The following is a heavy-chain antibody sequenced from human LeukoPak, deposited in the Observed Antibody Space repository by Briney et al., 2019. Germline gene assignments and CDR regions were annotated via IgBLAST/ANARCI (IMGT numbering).Heavy chain of an antibody. D-gene: IGHD3-10*01. CDR2: INPNSGDT. V-gene: IGHV1-2*02. Sequence: GASVKVSCKASGYTFSDYYMHWVRQAPGQGLQWMGWINPNSGDTHFPQKFQGRVTMTTDTSITTAYMELSRLRSDDSAVYYCARGGNYGSGTYTAFDYWGQGALVTVSS. J-gene: IGHJ4*02. CDR3: ARGGNYGSGTYTAFDY. CDR1: GYTFSDYY.